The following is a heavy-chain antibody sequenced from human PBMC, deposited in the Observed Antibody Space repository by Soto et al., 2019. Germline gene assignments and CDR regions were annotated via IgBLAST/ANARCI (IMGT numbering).Heavy chain of an antibody. V-gene: IGHV1-69*12. Sequence: QVQLVQSGAEVKKPGSSVKVSCKASGGTFSSYAISWVRQAPGQGLEWMGGIIPIFGTANYAQKFQGRVTMPADESSSTAYMELSSLRSEDTAVYYCAREPLGPGGNPFDYWGQGTLVTVSS. CDR2: IIPIFGTA. CDR3: AREPLGPGGNPFDY. CDR1: GGTFSSYA. J-gene: IGHJ4*02. D-gene: IGHD2-15*01.